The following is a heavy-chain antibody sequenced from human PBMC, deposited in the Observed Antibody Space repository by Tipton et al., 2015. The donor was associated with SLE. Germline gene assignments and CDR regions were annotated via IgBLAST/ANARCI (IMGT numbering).Heavy chain of an antibody. V-gene: IGHV4-34*01. CDR2: INHSGST. J-gene: IGHJ5*02. CDR1: GGSFSGYY. CDR3: ARNPTSYCSGGSCYSPGFDP. D-gene: IGHD2-15*01. Sequence: TLSLTCAVYGGSFSGYYWSWIRQPPGKGLEWIGEINHSGSTNYNPSLKSRVTISVDTSKNQFSLKLSSVTAADTAVYYCARNPTSYCSGGSCYSPGFDPWGQGTLVTVSS.